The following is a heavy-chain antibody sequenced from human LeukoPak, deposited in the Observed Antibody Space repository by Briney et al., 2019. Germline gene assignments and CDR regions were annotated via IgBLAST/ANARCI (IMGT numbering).Heavy chain of an antibody. Sequence: GGSLRLSCTASGFAFGDFAMNWVRPAPGKGLEWVGFIKTKLYGGTTEYAASVKGRFTISRDDSKAIAYLQMNSLKTEDTAVYYCTRDHRDDWNPGYYFDYWGQGTLVTVSS. V-gene: IGHV3-49*04. J-gene: IGHJ4*02. D-gene: IGHD1-1*01. CDR3: TRDHRDDWNPGYYFDY. CDR1: GFAFGDFA. CDR2: IKTKLYGGTT.